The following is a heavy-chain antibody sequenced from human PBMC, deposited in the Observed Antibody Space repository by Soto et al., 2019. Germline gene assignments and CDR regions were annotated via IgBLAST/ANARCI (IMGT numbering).Heavy chain of an antibody. CDR3: AKDGQFRSYYESAGHYNN. CDR2: ISGSGAIT. Sequence: GGSLRLSCVASGFTFKNYDMRWVRQAPGKGLEWVSGISGSGAITYYTDSVRGRFTISRDNSKNTLYLQLNSLRAEDTAIYYCAKDGQFRSYYESAGHYNNWGQGTLVTVSS. J-gene: IGHJ4*02. D-gene: IGHD3-10*01. V-gene: IGHV3-23*01. CDR1: GFTFKNYD.